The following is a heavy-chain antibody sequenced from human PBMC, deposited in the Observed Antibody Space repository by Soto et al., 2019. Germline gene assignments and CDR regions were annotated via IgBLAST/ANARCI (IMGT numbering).Heavy chain of an antibody. D-gene: IGHD2-2*01. J-gene: IGHJ4*02. Sequence: GGSLRLSCAASGFNFSRSGMHWVRQAPGKGLEWVAAISDVGTTKHYEDSVKGRFTISRDNSKNTLYLQMSSLRLEDTAVYYCVKDVDALPKGLLDYWGQGALVTVSS. CDR2: ISDVGTTK. V-gene: IGHV3-30*18. CDR3: VKDVDALPKGLLDY. CDR1: GFNFSRSG.